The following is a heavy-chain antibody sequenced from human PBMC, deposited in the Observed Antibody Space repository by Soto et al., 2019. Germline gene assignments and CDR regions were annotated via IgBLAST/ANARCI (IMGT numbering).Heavy chain of an antibody. V-gene: IGHV4-59*01. CDR3: ARVKRSTSRLDP. CDR2: VYYGGST. J-gene: IGHJ5*02. Sequence: GLEWIGYVYYGGSTSYNPSLETGVTISVDTSRNQFSLKLTSVTPADTAIYYCARVKRSTSRLDPWGQGTLVTVSS. D-gene: IGHD1-26*01.